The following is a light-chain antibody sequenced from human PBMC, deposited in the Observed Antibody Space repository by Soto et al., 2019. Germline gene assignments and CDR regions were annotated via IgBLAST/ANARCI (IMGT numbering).Light chain of an antibody. Sequence: VLTKSPCTLSLSTGERATLSCRASQSVSSSYLAWYQQKPGQAPRLLIYGASSRATGIPDRFSGSGSGTDFTLTISSREPEDFAVYYCQQYNNWPLMTFGQGTRLEIK. CDR3: QQYNNWPLMT. CDR2: GAS. CDR1: QSVSSSY. V-gene: IGKV3-20*01. J-gene: IGKJ5*01.